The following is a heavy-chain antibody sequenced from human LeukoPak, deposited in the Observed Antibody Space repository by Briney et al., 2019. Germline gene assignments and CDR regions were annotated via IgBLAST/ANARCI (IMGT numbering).Heavy chain of an antibody. CDR2: IYTSGTT. J-gene: IGHJ4*02. Sequence: PSETLSLTCIVSGGSISTYYCSWIRQPAGKGLEWIGRIYTSGTTNYNPSLKSRVTISVDTSKNQFSLKLKSVTAADTAVYYCARDMEYSSSHWSQGTVVTVSS. CDR1: GGSISTYY. D-gene: IGHD6-13*01. V-gene: IGHV4-4*07. CDR3: ARDMEYSSSH.